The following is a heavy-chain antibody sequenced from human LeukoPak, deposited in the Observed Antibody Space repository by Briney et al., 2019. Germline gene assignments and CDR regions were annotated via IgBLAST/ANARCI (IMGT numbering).Heavy chain of an antibody. V-gene: IGHV3-48*04. D-gene: IGHD5-18*01. CDR3: ARRATTERGHSYGLDF. CDR2: ISSSSSSI. J-gene: IGHJ4*02. CDR1: GFTFSSNS. Sequence: GGSLRLSCAASGFTFSSNSMNWVRQAPGKGLEWVSYISSSSSSIYYADSVKGRFTISRDNAKNSLYLQMNSLRAEDTAMYYCARRATTERGHSYGLDFWGQGTLVTVSS.